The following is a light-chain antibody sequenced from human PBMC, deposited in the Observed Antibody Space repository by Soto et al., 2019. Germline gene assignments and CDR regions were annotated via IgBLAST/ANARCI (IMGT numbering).Light chain of an antibody. CDR3: QQYNAWPQT. Sequence: DIVLTQSPATLSVSPGERAILSCRASQSVAGNIAWYQQTPGQAPRLLIYRTSTRATGIPARFSGSGAGTEFTLNISSLQSDDFAVYSCQQYNAWPQTFGQGTKLEIK. V-gene: IGKV3-15*01. J-gene: IGKJ2*01. CDR2: RTS. CDR1: QSVAGN.